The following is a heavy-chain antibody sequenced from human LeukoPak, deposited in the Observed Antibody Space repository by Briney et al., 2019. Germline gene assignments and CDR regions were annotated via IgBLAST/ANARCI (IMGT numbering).Heavy chain of an antibody. D-gene: IGHD5-18*01. CDR1: GGSISSGGYY. J-gene: IGHJ6*03. CDR2: IYYSGST. CDR3: ARGGAYRYGFHYYYYYMDV. Sequence: PSQTLSLTCTVSGGSISSGGYYWSWIRQHPGKGLEWIGYIYYSGSTYYNPSLKSRVTISVDTSKNQFSLMLSSVTAADTAVYYCARGGAYRYGFHYYYYYMDVWAKGPRSPSP. V-gene: IGHV4-31*03.